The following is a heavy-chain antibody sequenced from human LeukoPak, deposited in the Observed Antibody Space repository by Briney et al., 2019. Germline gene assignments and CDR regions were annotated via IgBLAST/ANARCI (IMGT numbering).Heavy chain of an antibody. CDR1: GFTFNNYD. CDR3: ATLNGAPIAVAATGDY. V-gene: IGHV3-30*03. J-gene: IGHJ4*02. Sequence: GGSLRLSCAASGFTFNNYDMHWVRQAPGKGLEWVAVISYDGSNKYYADSVKGRFTISRDNSKNTLYLQMYSLRPEDTAVYYCATLNGAPIAVAATGDYWGQGTLVTVSS. CDR2: ISYDGSNK. D-gene: IGHD6-19*01.